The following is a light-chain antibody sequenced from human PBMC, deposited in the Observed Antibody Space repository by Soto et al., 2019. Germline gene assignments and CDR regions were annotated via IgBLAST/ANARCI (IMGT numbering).Light chain of an antibody. CDR3: QQYNSYSWT. J-gene: IGKJ1*01. CDR2: KAS. Sequence: DIQVTQSPSSRSASVGDRVTITCRASQSISSWLAWYQQKPGKAPKLLIYKASSLESGVPSRFSGSGSGTEFTLTISSLQPDDFATYYCQQYNSYSWTFGQGTKVDIK. CDR1: QSISSW. V-gene: IGKV1-5*03.